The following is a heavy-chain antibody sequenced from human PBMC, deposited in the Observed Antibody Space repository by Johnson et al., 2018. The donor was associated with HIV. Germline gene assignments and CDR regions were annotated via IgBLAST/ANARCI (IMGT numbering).Heavy chain of an antibody. CDR1: GFSVSSNY. D-gene: IGHD2-15*01. J-gene: IGHJ3*02. CDR2: LYSGGNT. CDR3: AREGIWYCSGGSCYGAFDI. Sequence: VQLVESGGGTVQPGGSLRLSCAASGFSVSSNYMSWVRQAPGKGLEWVSVLYSGGNTYYADSVKGRFNISRDNSKNTVYLQMNSLRAEDTAVYYCAREGIWYCSGGSCYGAFDIWGQGTMVTVSS. V-gene: IGHV3-66*01.